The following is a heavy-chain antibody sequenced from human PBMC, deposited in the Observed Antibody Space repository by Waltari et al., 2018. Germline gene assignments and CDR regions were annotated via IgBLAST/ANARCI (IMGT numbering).Heavy chain of an antibody. CDR3: ARGYYGSGSPDY. CDR2: INPNSGGT. CDR1: GYTFTDYY. Sequence: QVQLVQSGAEVKKPGASVKVSCKTSGYTFTDYYMHWVRQAPGQGPEWMGWINPNSGGTNFAQKFQGRVTMTRDTSISAAYMELSRLTSDDTGVYYCARGYYGSGSPDYWGQGTLVTVSS. D-gene: IGHD3-10*01. V-gene: IGHV1-2*02. J-gene: IGHJ4*02.